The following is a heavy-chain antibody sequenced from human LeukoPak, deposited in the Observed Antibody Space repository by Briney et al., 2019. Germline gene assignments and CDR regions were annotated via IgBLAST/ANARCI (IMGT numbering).Heavy chain of an antibody. J-gene: IGHJ4*02. CDR2: ISWNSGSI. V-gene: IGHV3-9*01. Sequence: SLRLSCAASGFTFDDYAMHWVGQAPGKGLEWVSGISWNSGSIGYADSVKGRFTISRDNAKNSLYLQMNSLRAEDTALYYCAKEGHSSSWYEDYFDYWGQGTLVTVSS. CDR3: AKEGHSSSWYEDYFDY. D-gene: IGHD6-13*01. CDR1: GFTFDDYA.